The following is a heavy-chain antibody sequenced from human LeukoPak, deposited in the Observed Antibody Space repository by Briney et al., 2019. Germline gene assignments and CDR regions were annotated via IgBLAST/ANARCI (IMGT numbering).Heavy chain of an antibody. D-gene: IGHD6-19*01. Sequence: NPSETLSLTCTVSGGSISSGGYYWSWIRQHPGKGLEWIGYIYYSGSTYYNPSLKSRVTISVDTSKNQFSLKLSSVTAADTAVYYCAKTVAGYWYFDLWGRGTLVTVSS. CDR3: AKTVAGYWYFDL. V-gene: IGHV4-31*03. CDR2: IYYSGST. CDR1: GGSISSGGYY. J-gene: IGHJ2*01.